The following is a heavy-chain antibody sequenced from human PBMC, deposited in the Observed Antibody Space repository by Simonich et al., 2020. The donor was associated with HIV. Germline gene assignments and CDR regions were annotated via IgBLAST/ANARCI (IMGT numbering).Heavy chain of an antibody. CDR2: IYSGGST. Sequence: EVQLVESGGGLVQPGGSLRLSCAASGFTVSSNYMSWVRQAPGKGLEWVSVIYSGGSTYHADSVKGRFTIARHNSKNTLYLQMNSLRAEDTAVYYCASITMIVVVITTYYFDYWGQGTLVTVSS. J-gene: IGHJ4*02. CDR1: GFTVSSNY. V-gene: IGHV3-53*04. D-gene: IGHD3-22*01. CDR3: ASITMIVVVITTYYFDY.